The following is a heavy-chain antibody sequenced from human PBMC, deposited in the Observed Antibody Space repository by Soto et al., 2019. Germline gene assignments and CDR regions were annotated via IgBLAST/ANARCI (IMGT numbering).Heavy chain of an antibody. CDR2: ISDAGAKR. Sequence: GRSLRLSCVGSGFTFSNYGMHWVRQPPGNGLAWVALISDAGAKRNYADSVRGRLIISRDNSKDTLYLQMNSLGPDDTAVYFCAKARVRIVEDNSFDYWGQGTPVTVSS. V-gene: IGHV3-30*18. CDR1: GFTFSNYG. J-gene: IGHJ4*02. CDR3: AKARVRIVEDNSFDY. D-gene: IGHD2-21*01.